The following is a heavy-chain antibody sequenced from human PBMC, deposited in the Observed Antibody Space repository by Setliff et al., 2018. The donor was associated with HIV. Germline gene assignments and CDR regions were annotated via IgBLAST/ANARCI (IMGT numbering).Heavy chain of an antibody. J-gene: IGHJ6*03. CDR2: ISSNGGST. CDR1: GFTFSSYA. V-gene: IGHV3-64*04. CDR3: AKERGGGSGKFYYYYYMDV. D-gene: IGHD3-10*01. Sequence: GGSLRLSCAASGFTFSSYAMHWVRQAPGKGLEYVSAISSNGGSTYYADSVKGRFTISRDNSKNTLYLQMNSLRAEDTAVYYCAKERGGGSGKFYYYYYMDVWGKGTTVTVSS.